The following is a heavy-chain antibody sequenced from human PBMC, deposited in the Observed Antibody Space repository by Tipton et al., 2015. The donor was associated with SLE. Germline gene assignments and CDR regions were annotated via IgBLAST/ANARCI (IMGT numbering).Heavy chain of an antibody. Sequence: TLSLTCTVSGGSISNYSWSWSRQPPGNGLEWSGEINHGGSTNYNPSLKSRVTISVDTFKNQFSLKLSSVTAADTSVYYCAQAHLWGSYRYASDIWGQGTMVTVSS. J-gene: IGHJ3*02. CDR2: INHGGST. D-gene: IGHD3-16*02. CDR1: GGSISNYS. CDR3: AQAHLWGSYRYASDI. V-gene: IGHV4-34*01.